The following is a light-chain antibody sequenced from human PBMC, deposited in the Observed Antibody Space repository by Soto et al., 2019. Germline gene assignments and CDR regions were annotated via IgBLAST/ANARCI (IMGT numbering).Light chain of an antibody. Sequence: SYELTQPPSVSVAPGKTARITCGGNNIGSKSVHWYQQKPGQAHVLVIYYDSDRASGIPARFSGSNSGNTDTLTISRVEAGNEADYYCQVWDSSSDHYVFGTGTKVTVL. CDR1: NIGSKS. J-gene: IGLJ1*01. CDR2: YDS. CDR3: QVWDSSSDHYV. V-gene: IGLV3-21*04.